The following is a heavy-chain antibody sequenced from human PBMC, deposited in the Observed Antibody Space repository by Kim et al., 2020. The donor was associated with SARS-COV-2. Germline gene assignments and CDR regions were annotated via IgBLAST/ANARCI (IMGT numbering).Heavy chain of an antibody. J-gene: IGHJ6*02. V-gene: IGHV4-31*02. Sequence: LKSRVTKSVETSKNQVSLKLSSVTAADTAVYYCARGITIFGVVTNGMDVWGQGTTVTVSS. D-gene: IGHD3-3*01. CDR3: ARGITIFGVVTNGMDV.